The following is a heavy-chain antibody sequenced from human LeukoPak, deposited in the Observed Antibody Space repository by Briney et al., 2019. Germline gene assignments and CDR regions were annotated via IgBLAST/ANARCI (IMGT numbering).Heavy chain of an antibody. D-gene: IGHD3-3*01. V-gene: IGHV3-66*02. Sequence: PGGSLRLSCAASGFTVSSNYMSWVRQAPGKGLEWGSVIYSGGSTYYADSVKGRFTISRDNSKNTLYLQMNSLRAEDTAVYYCARTYYDFWSGPYGMDVWGQGTTVTVSS. CDR3: ARTYYDFWSGPYGMDV. J-gene: IGHJ6*02. CDR1: GFTVSSNY. CDR2: IYSGGST.